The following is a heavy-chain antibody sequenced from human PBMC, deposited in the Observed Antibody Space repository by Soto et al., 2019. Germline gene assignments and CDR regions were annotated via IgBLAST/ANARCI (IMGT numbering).Heavy chain of an antibody. Sequence: GASVKVAGNAAGYTLIGYYIHWVRQAPGQGLEWMGWISPNSGGTNSAQKFQGRVTMTRDTPINSVYMELSRLRSDDTAVHYCARANSGDDDAYDYWAQGTPVTVSS. CDR1: GYTLIGYY. CDR2: ISPNSGGT. D-gene: IGHD5-12*01. CDR3: ARANSGDDDAYDY. J-gene: IGHJ4*02. V-gene: IGHV1-2*02.